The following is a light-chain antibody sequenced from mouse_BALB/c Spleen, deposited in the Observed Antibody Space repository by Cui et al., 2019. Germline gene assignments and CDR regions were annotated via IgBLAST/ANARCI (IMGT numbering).Light chain of an antibody. CDR1: SSVSSSY. Sequence: ETVLTQPPEIMSPSPGEKATITCTASSSVSSSYLHWDQQKAGASPKLWIYSTSNMACGVPGRFSGSGSGTAYSLTISSVEAEDAATYYCQQYSGYPLTFGAGTKLELK. CDR2: STS. J-gene: IGKJ5*01. CDR3: QQYSGYPLT. V-gene: IGKV4-57-1*01.